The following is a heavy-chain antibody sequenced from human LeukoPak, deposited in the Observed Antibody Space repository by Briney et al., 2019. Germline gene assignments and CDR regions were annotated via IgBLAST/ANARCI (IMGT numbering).Heavy chain of an antibody. CDR3: AKAAYNYGPFDY. Sequence: PGRSLRLSCAASGFTFDDYAMHWVRQAPGKGLEWVSIINNSGVHTSYADSVKGRFTISRDNSKNTLYLQMNSLRAEDTAVYYCAKAAYNYGPFDYWGQGTLVLVSS. CDR1: GFTFDDYA. CDR2: INNSGVHT. V-gene: IGHV3-23*01. J-gene: IGHJ4*02. D-gene: IGHD5-18*01.